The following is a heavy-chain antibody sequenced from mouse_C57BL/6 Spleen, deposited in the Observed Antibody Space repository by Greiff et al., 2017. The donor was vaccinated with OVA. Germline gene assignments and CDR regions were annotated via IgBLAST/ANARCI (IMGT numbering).Heavy chain of an antibody. D-gene: IGHD2-3*01. CDR3: ARGDGGYTWFAY. V-gene: IGHV1-64*01. CDR2: IHPNSGST. CDR1: GYTFTSYW. J-gene: IGHJ3*01. Sequence: QVQLQQSGAELVKPGASVKLSCKASGYTFTSYWMHWVKQRPGQGLEWIGMIHPNSGSTNYNEKFKSKATLTVDKSSSTAYMQLSSLTSEDSAVYYCARGDGGYTWFAYWGQGTLVTVSA.